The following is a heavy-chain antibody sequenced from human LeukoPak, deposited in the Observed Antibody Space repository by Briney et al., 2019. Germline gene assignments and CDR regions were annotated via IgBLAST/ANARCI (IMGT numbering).Heavy chain of an antibody. CDR3: AKEGTVRWFDP. CDR1: GGSISSYY. Sequence: KSSETLSLTCTVSGGSISSYYWSFIRQPPGKGLEWIGGIYHSGHTFYNPSLKSRVTISVETSKNQFSLKLNSVTAADTAVYYCAKEGTVRWFDPWGQGTLVTVSS. CDR2: IYHSGHT. D-gene: IGHD1-14*01. V-gene: IGHV4-59*04. J-gene: IGHJ5*02.